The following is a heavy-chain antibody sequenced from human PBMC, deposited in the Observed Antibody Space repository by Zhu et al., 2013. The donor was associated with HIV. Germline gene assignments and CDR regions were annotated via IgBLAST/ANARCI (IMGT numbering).Heavy chain of an antibody. V-gene: IGHV1-69*06. J-gene: IGHJ6*02. D-gene: IGHD1-26*01. CDR1: AYSFTGYY. CDR3: ARGVRGSYRFYGMDV. CDR2: IIPIFGTA. Sequence: QVELVQSGAEVKKPGASVTVSCKASAYSFTGYYMHWVRQAPGQGLEWMGGIIPIFGTANYAQKFQGRVTITADKSTNTAYMELSSLRSEDTAVYYCARGVRGSYRFYGMDVWGQGTTVTVSS.